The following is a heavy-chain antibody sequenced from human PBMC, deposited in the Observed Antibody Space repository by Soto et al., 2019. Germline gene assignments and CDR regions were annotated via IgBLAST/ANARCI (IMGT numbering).Heavy chain of an antibody. J-gene: IGHJ4*02. CDR2: VYYSGST. CDR1: DGSVSSPTYY. V-gene: IGHV4-39*01. CDR3: ARVLTGSRAFDF. D-gene: IGHD1-20*01. Sequence: LTCTVSDGSVSSPTYYWGWVRQPPGKGLQWIGNVYYSGSTFYNPSLKSRVTVSIDTSKNQFSLSLGALTASDTAVYYCARVLTGSRAFDFWGQRALVTVSS.